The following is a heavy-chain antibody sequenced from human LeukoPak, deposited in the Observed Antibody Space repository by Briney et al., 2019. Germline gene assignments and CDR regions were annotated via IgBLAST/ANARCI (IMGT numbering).Heavy chain of an antibody. D-gene: IGHD3-22*01. J-gene: IGHJ4*02. V-gene: IGHV3-23*01. CDR1: GFTFSSYA. CDR3: AKGVFITVADYYFDY. Sequence: GGSLRLSCAASGFTFSSYAMSWARQAPGKGLEWVSAISGSGGSTYYADSVKGRFTIPRDNSKNTLYLQMNSLRAEDTAVYYCAKGVFITVADYYFDYWGQGTLVTVSS. CDR2: ISGSGGST.